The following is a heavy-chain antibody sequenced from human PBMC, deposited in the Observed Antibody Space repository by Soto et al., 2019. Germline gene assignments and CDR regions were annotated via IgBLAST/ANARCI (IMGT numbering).Heavy chain of an antibody. CDR2: INHSGST. V-gene: IGHV4-34*01. CDR3: ARGILVVVVAATPLYDS. J-gene: IGHJ4*02. CDR1: GGSFSGYY. D-gene: IGHD2-15*01. Sequence: PSETLSLTCAVYGGSFSGYYWSWIRQPPGKGLEWIGEINHSGSTNYNPSLKSRVTISVDTSKNQFSLKLSSVTAADTAVYYCARGILVVVVAATPLYDSRGQRALVTGSS.